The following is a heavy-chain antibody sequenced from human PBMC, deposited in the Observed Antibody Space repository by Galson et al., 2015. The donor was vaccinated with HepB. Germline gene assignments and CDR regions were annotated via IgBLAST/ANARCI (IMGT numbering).Heavy chain of an antibody. CDR2: INPNSGGT. CDR3: ARVPITIFGVVIVYFDY. J-gene: IGHJ4*02. D-gene: IGHD3-3*01. Sequence: SVKVSCKASGYTFTGYYMHWVRQAPGQGLEWMGWINPNSGGTNYAQKFQGRVTMTRDTSISTAYMELSRLRSDDTAVYYCARVPITIFGVVIVYFDYWGPGTLVTVSS. V-gene: IGHV1-2*02. CDR1: GYTFTGYY.